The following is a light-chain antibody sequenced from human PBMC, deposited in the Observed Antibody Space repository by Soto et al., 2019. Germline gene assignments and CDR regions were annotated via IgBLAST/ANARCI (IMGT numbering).Light chain of an antibody. V-gene: IGKV3-15*01. CDR3: QQYNNWLWT. CDR2: GAS. CDR1: QSVNSN. J-gene: IGKJ1*01. Sequence: EIVMTQSPATLSVSPGERATLSCRASQSVNSNLAWYQQKPGQAPRLLIYGASTRATGIPARFSGSGSGTEFTLTISSLQSEDFAFYYCQQYNNWLWTFGQGTKVEFK.